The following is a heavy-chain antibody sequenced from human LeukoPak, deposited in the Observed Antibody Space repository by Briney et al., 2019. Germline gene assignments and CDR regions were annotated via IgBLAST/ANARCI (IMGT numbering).Heavy chain of an antibody. D-gene: IGHD5-18*01. CDR1: GGSISSSSYY. V-gene: IGHV4-39*07. Sequence: SETLSLTCTVSGGSISSSSYYWGWIRQPPGKGLEWIGSIYYSGSTYYNPSLKSRVTISVDTSKNQFSLKLSSVTAADTAVYYCARGGATAMVTRGFDYWGQGTLVTVSS. CDR3: ARGGATAMVTRGFDY. J-gene: IGHJ4*02. CDR2: IYYSGST.